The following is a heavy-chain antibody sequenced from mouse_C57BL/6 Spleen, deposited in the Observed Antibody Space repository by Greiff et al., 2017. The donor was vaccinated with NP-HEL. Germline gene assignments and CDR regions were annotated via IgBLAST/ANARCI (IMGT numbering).Heavy chain of an antibody. CDR2: IWRGGST. CDR3: AKGDGYYPMDY. J-gene: IGHJ4*01. Sequence: QVQLKESGPGLVAPSQSLSITCTVSGFSLTSYAISWVRQPPGKGLEWLGVIWRGGSTDYNAAFMSRLSITKDNSKSQVFFKMNSLQADDTAIYYCAKGDGYYPMDYWGQGTSVTVSS. V-gene: IGHV2-5*01. CDR1: GFSLTSYA. D-gene: IGHD2-3*01.